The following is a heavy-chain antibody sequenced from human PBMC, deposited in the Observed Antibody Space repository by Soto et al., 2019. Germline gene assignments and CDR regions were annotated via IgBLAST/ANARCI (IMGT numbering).Heavy chain of an antibody. Sequence: SETLSLTSTVAGGSIGSSSYYWGWIRQPPGKGLEWIGSIYYSGSTYYNPSLKSRVTISVDTSKNQFSLKLSSVTAADTAVYYCARGTGLALGYFDYWGQGTLVTVSS. D-gene: IGHD1-1*01. V-gene: IGHV4-39*01. J-gene: IGHJ4*02. CDR3: ARGTGLALGYFDY. CDR1: GGSIGSSSYY. CDR2: IYYSGST.